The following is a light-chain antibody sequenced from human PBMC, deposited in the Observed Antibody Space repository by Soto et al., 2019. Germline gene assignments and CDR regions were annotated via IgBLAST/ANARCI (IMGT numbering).Light chain of an antibody. Sequence: DIQLTQSPSFLSASVGDRVTITCRASQGFSNSLAWYQQKPGKAPKLLIYAATTLQSGVPSRFSGSGSGTEFTLTISSLQPADFATYYCQQPDSYPCTFGQGTKLEIK. J-gene: IGKJ2*02. CDR1: QGFSNS. CDR3: QQPDSYPCT. CDR2: AAT. V-gene: IGKV1-9*01.